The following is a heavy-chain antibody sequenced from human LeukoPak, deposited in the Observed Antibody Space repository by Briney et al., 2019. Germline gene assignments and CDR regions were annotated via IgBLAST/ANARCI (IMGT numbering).Heavy chain of an antibody. CDR3: ARDPTYYDSSGYYLGAFDI. CDR1: GFTVSSNY. J-gene: IGHJ3*02. CDR2: IYSGGST. Sequence: PGGSLRLSCAASGFTVSSNYMSWVRQAPGKGLEWVLVIYSGGSTYYADSVKGRFTISRDNSKNTLYLQMNSLRAEDTAVYYCARDPTYYDSSGYYLGAFDIWGQGTMVTVSS. V-gene: IGHV3-66*01. D-gene: IGHD3-22*01.